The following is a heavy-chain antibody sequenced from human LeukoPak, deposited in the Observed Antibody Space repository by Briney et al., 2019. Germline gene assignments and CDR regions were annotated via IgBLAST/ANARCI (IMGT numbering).Heavy chain of an antibody. V-gene: IGHV4-39*02. CDR3: ARDPYGDYDEGPDDY. J-gene: IGHJ4*02. CDR1: GGSISGSSYY. CDR2: IYYSGST. Sequence: PSETLSLTCAVSGGSISGSSYYWGWIRQPPGKGLEWIGSIYYSGSTYYNPSLKSRLTISADTSKNQFSLKLSSVTAADTAVYYCARDPYGDYDEGPDDYWGQGTLVTVSS. D-gene: IGHD4-17*01.